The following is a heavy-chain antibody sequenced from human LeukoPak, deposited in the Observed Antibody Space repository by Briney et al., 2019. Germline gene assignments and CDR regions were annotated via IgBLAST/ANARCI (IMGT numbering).Heavy chain of an antibody. D-gene: IGHD6-6*01. V-gene: IGHV4-59*01. CDR3: ARGGSRQISSSDFDY. CDR1: GGSFNSYY. Sequence: PSETLSLTCTVSGGSFNSYYWNWIRQPPGKGLEWIGYIYYTGSTNYNPSFKSRVTISVDTSKNQFSLKLSSVTAADTAVYYCARGGSRQISSSDFDYWGQGTLVTVSS. J-gene: IGHJ4*02. CDR2: IYYTGST.